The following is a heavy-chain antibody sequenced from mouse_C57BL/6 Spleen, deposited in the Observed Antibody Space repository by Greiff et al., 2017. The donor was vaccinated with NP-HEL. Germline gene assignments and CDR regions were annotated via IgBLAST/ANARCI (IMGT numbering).Heavy chain of an antibody. J-gene: IGHJ4*01. CDR1: GFNIKDDY. CDR2: IDPENGDT. Sequence: VQLQQSGAELVRPGASVKLSCTASGFNIKDDYMHWVKQRPEQGLEWIGWIDPENGDTEYASKFQGKATITADTSSNTAYLQLSSLTSEDTAVYYCTTGYYDYPPYPIDYWGQGTSVTVSS. V-gene: IGHV14-4*01. D-gene: IGHD2-4*01. CDR3: TTGYYDYPPYPIDY.